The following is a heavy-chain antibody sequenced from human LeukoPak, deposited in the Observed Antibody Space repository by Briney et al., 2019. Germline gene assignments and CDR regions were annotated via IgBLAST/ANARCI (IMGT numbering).Heavy chain of an antibody. J-gene: IGHJ4*02. CDR1: GFTFSSYA. V-gene: IGHV3-23*01. Sequence: GALRLSCAASGFTFSSYAMSWVRQAPGKGLEWVSAISGSGGSTYYADSVKGRFTISRDNSKNTLFLQMDSLRAEDTAMYYCARDRRYSSSWPIDYWGQGTLVTVSS. D-gene: IGHD6-13*01. CDR3: ARDRRYSSSWPIDY. CDR2: ISGSGGST.